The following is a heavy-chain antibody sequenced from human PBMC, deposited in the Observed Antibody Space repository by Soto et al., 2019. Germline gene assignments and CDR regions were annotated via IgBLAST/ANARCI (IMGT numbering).Heavy chain of an antibody. CDR3: ALNFGYSYGYQYYFDY. CDR1: GYTFTSYA. D-gene: IGHD5-18*01. CDR2: INAGNGNT. J-gene: IGHJ4*02. Sequence: QVQLVQSGAEVKKPGASVKVSCKASGYTFTSYAMHWVRQAPGQRLEWMGWINAGNGNTKYSQKFQGRVTITRDTSASPGYMELSSLRSEDTAVYYCALNFGYSYGYQYYFDYWGQGTLVTVSS. V-gene: IGHV1-3*01.